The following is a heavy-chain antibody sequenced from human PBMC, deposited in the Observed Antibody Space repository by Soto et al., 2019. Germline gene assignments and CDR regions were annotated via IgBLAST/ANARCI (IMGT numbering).Heavy chain of an antibody. CDR2: INYSGSNI. V-gene: IGHV3-48*03. CDR1: GFTFRNSE. D-gene: IGHD2-21*02. CDR3: ASEALCGADCYFFEY. Sequence: PGGSLRLSCAGSGFTFRNSEMFWVRQAPEKGLEWVSKINYSGSNIYYSKSVKGRFTISRDNAKNSLYLQMNSLTDEDTAIYFCASEALCGADCYFFEYWGPGTLVTVSS. J-gene: IGHJ4*02.